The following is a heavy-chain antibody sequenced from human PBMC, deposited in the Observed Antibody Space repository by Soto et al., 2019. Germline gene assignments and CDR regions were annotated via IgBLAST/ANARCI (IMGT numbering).Heavy chain of an antibody. Sequence: DVKLVESGGGLVQPGASLRLSCEVSGFTFNMYSMSWVRQSPGKGLEWVAKIPQDGVDGHYADSVKGRFIISRDNGKNSLHLQLNNLRAEDTAVYYCARDHLILPAHDFFYGSDVWGRGATVTVSS. J-gene: IGHJ6*02. V-gene: IGHV3-7*03. CDR1: GFTFNMYS. CDR2: IPQDGVDG. CDR3: ARDHLILPAHDFFYGSDV. D-gene: IGHD2-21*02.